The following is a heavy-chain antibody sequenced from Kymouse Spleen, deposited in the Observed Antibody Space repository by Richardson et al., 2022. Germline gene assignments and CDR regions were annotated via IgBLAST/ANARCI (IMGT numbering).Heavy chain of an antibody. J-gene: IGHJ6*02. CDR2: ISGSGGST. V-gene: IGHV3-23*04. CDR3: AKDLTMVRGVYYYGMDV. D-gene: IGHD3-10*01. Sequence: EVQLVESGGGLVQPGGSLRLSCAASGFTFSSYAMSWVRQAPGKGLEWVSAISGSGGSTYYADSVKGRFTISRDNSKNTLYLQMNSLRAEDTAVYYCAKDLTMVRGVYYYGMDVWGQGTTVTVSS. CDR1: GFTFSSYA.